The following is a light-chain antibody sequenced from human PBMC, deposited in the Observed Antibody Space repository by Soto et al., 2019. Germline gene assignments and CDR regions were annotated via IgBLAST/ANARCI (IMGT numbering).Light chain of an antibody. CDR1: QRISNY. V-gene: IGKV3-11*01. CDR3: QQYGSSPSWT. J-gene: IGKJ1*01. CDR2: DTS. Sequence: GLTQSPAALSLSAGERATLSCRASQRISNYLAWYQETPGQAPRLLIYDTSNRATGIPARFSGSGSGTDFTLTINSLEPEDFAVYYCQQYGSSPSWTFGQGSKVAIK.